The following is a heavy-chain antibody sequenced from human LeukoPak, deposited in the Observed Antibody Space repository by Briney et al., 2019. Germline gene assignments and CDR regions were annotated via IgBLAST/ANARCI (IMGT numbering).Heavy chain of an antibody. CDR2: IIGSGNSI. CDR1: GFTFNTYA. Sequence: GGSLRLSCAASGFTFNTYAMSWVRQAPGKGLEWVSLIIGSGNSIHYADSVKGRFTISRDNSKNTLYLQMNSLRAEDTAVYYCARPQANYDSSGYYPFDYWGQGTLVTVSS. D-gene: IGHD3-22*01. J-gene: IGHJ4*02. V-gene: IGHV3-23*01. CDR3: ARPQANYDSSGYYPFDY.